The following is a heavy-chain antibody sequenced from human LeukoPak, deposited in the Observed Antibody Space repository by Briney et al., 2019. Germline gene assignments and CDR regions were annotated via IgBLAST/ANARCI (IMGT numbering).Heavy chain of an antibody. J-gene: IGHJ5*01. CDR3: AREDSSGWFDY. V-gene: IGHV1-46*03. D-gene: IGHD6-19*01. CDR2: INPSGGST. CDR1: GYTFTSYY. Sequence: ASVKVSCXASGYTFTSYYMHWVRQAPGQGLEWMGMINPSGGSTSYAQKFQGRVTMTRDTSTSTVYMELSSLRSEDTAVYYGAREDSSGWFDYWGQGTLVTVSS.